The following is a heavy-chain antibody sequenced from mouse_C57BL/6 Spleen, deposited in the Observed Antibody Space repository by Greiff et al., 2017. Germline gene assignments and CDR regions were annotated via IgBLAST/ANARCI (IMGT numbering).Heavy chain of an antibody. V-gene: IGHV5-12*01. Sequence: EVKLMESGGGLVQPGGSLKLSCAASGFTFSDYYMYWVRQTPEKRLEWVAYISNGGGSTYYPDTVKGRFTISRDNAKNTLYLQMSRLKSEDTAMYYCARHPYYGTPYFDVWGTGTTVTVSS. J-gene: IGHJ1*03. CDR3: ARHPYYGTPYFDV. CDR1: GFTFSDYY. CDR2: ISNGGGST. D-gene: IGHD1-1*01.